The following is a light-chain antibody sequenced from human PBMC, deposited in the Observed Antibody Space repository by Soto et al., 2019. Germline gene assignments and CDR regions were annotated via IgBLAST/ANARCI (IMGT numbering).Light chain of an antibody. V-gene: IGLV2-14*03. CDR3: SSFSSSGTLVV. CDR1: SSDIGGYRY. CDR2: DVT. Sequence: QSALTQPASVSGSPGQSITIACTGTSSDIGGYRYVSWFQHYPGKAPKLIIYDVTERPSGVSDRFFGTKSGITASLTISGLQAEDEAIYYCSSFSSSGTLVVFGGGTQLTVL. J-gene: IGLJ3*02.